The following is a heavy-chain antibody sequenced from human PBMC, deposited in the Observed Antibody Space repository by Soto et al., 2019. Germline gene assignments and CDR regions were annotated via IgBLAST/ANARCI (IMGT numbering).Heavy chain of an antibody. J-gene: IGHJ4*02. CDR3: AREPRGGWLPYYFDY. V-gene: IGHV1-69*13. Sequence: SVKVSCKASGGTFSSYAISWVRQAPGQGLEWMGGIIPIFGTANYAQKFQGRVTITADESTSTAYMELSSLRSEDTAVYYCAREPRGGWLPYYFDYWGQGTLVTVSS. D-gene: IGHD3-22*01. CDR1: GGTFSSYA. CDR2: IIPIFGTA.